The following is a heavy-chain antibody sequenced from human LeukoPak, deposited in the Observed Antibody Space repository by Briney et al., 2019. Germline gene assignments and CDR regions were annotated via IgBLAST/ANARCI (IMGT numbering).Heavy chain of an antibody. V-gene: IGHV3-9*01. CDR2: ISWNSGSI. Sequence: GRSLRLSCAASGFTFDDYAMHWVRQAPGKGLEWVSGISWNSGSIGYADSVKGRFTISRDNAKNSLYLQMNSLRAEDTAVYYCARLPLIAAVAGTGVHYYYYGMDVWGQGTTVTVSS. D-gene: IGHD6-19*01. CDR3: ARLPLIAAVAGTGVHYYYYGMDV. J-gene: IGHJ6*02. CDR1: GFTFDDYA.